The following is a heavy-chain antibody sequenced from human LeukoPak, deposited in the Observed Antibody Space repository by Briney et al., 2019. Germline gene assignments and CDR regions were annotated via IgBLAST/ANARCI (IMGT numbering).Heavy chain of an antibody. CDR1: GFTFSSYA. CDR2: ISHDGSNK. D-gene: IGHD3-9*01. J-gene: IGHJ4*02. Sequence: GGSLRLSCAASGFTFSSYAMHWVRQAPGKGLEWVAVISHDGSNKYYADSVKGRFTISRDNSKNTLYLQMNSLRAEDTAVYYCARDTKTGPFDYWGQGTLVTVSS. V-gene: IGHV3-30-3*01. CDR3: ARDTKTGPFDY.